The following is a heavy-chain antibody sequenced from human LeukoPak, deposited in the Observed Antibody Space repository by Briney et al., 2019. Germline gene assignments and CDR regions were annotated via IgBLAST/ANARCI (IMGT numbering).Heavy chain of an antibody. CDR1: GFTFSTYT. CDR3: ARASGPFDY. CDR2: ISSSSTYI. D-gene: IGHD3-10*01. Sequence: GGSLRLSCAASGFTFSTYTMNWVRQAPGKGLEWVSSISSSSTYIYYADSVKGRFTISRDNAKNSLYLQMNSLRAEDTAVYSCARASGPFDYWGQGTLVTVSS. J-gene: IGHJ4*02. V-gene: IGHV3-21*01.